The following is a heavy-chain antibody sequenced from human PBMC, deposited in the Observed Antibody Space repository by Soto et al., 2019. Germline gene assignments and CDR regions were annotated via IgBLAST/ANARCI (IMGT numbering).Heavy chain of an antibody. J-gene: IGHJ4*02. CDR1: GYTFISFY. Sequence: QVQLLQSGAEVKKPGASVKVSCKTIGYTFISFYIHWVRQAPGQGLEWLGVINANGGSTSYPQKFQGRVTMTTDTSTSTVYMELSSLTSEDTAVYYCARPNTMVRGAPLAYWGQGTLVTVSS. CDR2: INANGGST. CDR3: ARPNTMVRGAPLAY. V-gene: IGHV1-46*01. D-gene: IGHD3-10*01.